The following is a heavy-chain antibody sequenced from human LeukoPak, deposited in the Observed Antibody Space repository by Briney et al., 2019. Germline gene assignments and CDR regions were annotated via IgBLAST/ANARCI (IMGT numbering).Heavy chain of an antibody. D-gene: IGHD3-22*01. Sequence: SQTLSLTCTVSGGSISSGSYYWSWIRQPAGKGLEWIGRIYTSGSTNYNPSLKSRVTISVDTSKNQFSLKLSSVTAADTAVYYCARDYHDSSGYYYRYNAFDIWGQGTMVTVSS. CDR3: ARDYHDSSGYYYRYNAFDI. CDR2: IYTSGST. J-gene: IGHJ3*02. V-gene: IGHV4-61*02. CDR1: GGSISSGSYY.